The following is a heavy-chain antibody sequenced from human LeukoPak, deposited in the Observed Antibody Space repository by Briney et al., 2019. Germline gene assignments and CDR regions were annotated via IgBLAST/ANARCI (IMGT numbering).Heavy chain of an antibody. CDR3: ARDGDDYGDYGAFDI. CDR2: IYYSGST. J-gene: IGHJ3*02. CDR1: GYSISSGHY. V-gene: IGHV4-61*01. D-gene: IGHD4-17*01. Sequence: SETLSLTCTVSGYSISSGHYWGWIRQPPGKGLEWIGYIYYSGSTNYKPSLKRRVTISVDTSKNQFSLKLSSVTAADTAVYYCARDGDDYGDYGAFDIWGQGTMVTVSS.